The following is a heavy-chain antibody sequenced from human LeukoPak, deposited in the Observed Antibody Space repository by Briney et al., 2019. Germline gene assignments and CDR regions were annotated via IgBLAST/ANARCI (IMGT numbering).Heavy chain of an antibody. V-gene: IGHV3-21*01. CDR2: ISSSSSYI. CDR1: GFTFSSYA. J-gene: IGHJ4*02. D-gene: IGHD6-19*01. CDR3: ARVGYSSGWRAPDFDY. Sequence: GGSLRLSCAVSGFTFSSYAMNWVRQAPGKGLEWVSFISSSSSYIYYAESLKGRFTISRENAKNSVYLQLNSLRAEDTAVYYCARVGYSSGWRAPDFDYWGQGTLLTVSS.